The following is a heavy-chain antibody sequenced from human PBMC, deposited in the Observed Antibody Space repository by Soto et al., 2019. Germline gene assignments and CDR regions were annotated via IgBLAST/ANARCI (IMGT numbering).Heavy chain of an antibody. V-gene: IGHV1-18*01. CDR2: ITAYNGNT. CDR3: ARGTWRARGMDV. J-gene: IGHJ6*02. CDR1: GYTFTSYG. Sequence: QVQLVQSGAEVKKPGASVKVSCKASGYTFTSYGISWVRQAPGQGLAWMGWITAYNGNTNYAQKREGRVTMTTETSTSTAYMELRSLRYEATAVYYCARGTWRARGMDVCGQGTTVTVSS. D-gene: IGHD1-1*01.